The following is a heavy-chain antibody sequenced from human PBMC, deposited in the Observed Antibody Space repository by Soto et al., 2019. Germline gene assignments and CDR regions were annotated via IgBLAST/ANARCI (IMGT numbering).Heavy chain of an antibody. CDR2: IIPILGIA. Sequence: GASVKVSCKASGGTFGSYTIRWVRQAPGQGLEWMGRIIPILGIANYAQKFQGRVTITADKSTSTAYMELSSLRSEDTAVYYCARVSHPIAAAGTIRDPRIPWGQGTLVTVSS. J-gene: IGHJ5*02. CDR1: GGTFGSYT. D-gene: IGHD6-13*01. CDR3: ARVSHPIAAAGTIRDPRIP. V-gene: IGHV1-69*02.